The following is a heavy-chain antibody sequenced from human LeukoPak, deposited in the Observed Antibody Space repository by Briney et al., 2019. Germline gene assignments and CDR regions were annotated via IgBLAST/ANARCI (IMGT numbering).Heavy chain of an antibody. J-gene: IGHJ4*02. CDR2: IFPKSGAA. CDR1: GYTFTDSY. CDR3: ASSQVGATLRD. V-gene: IGHV1-2*02. D-gene: IGHD1-26*01. Sequence: ASVKVSCKASGYTFTDSYIHWVRQAPGQGLEWMGWIFPKSGAANYAQKFQVRVTMTRDTSISTAYMEVSRLRYDDTPVYYCASSQVGATLRDWGQGALVTVSS.